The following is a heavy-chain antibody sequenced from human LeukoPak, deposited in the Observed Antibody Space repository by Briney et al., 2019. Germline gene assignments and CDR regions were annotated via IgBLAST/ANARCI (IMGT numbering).Heavy chain of an antibody. D-gene: IGHD5-24*01. V-gene: IGHV1-69*04. CDR3: ARVPQDGSNPNWFDP. Sequence: SVKVSCKASGDTFSDYAICWVRQAPGPGLEWMGRIVPILRLANYAQKFQGRVTITADKSTSTVYMELSSLRSEDTAVYYCARVPQDGSNPNWFDPWGQGTLVTVSS. CDR2: IVPILRLA. J-gene: IGHJ5*02. CDR1: GDTFSDYA.